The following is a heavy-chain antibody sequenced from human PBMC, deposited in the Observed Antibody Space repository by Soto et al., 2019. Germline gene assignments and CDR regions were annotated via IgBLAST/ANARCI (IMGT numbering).Heavy chain of an antibody. CDR1: GYTFSSYY. J-gene: IGHJ5*02. V-gene: IGHV1-46*01. CDR2: INPRGGST. Sequence: QVQLVQSGSEVLKPGASVRVSCKTSGYTFSSYYLHWVRQAPGQGLEWMGIINPRGGSTSYSQKFQGRVSMTRDTSTRTVDMELSSLRSEDTAVYYCARGNTYGSGNYAKIDTWGQGTLVTVSS. D-gene: IGHD3-10*01. CDR3: ARGNTYGSGNYAKIDT.